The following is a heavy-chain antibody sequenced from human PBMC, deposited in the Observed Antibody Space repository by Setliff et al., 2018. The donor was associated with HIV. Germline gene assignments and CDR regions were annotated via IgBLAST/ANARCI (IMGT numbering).Heavy chain of an antibody. J-gene: IGHJ5*02. Sequence: PSETLSLTCTVSGGSISSRSYYWSWIRQPAGKGLEWIGYIYYSGSTNYNPSLKSRVTISVDTAKNQFSLKLSSVTAADTAVYYCARLRGSYDFSNWFDPWGQGTQVTVSS. CDR1: GGSISSRSYY. CDR3: ARLRGSYDFSNWFDP. D-gene: IGHD3-3*01. CDR2: IYYSGST. V-gene: IGHV4-61*10.